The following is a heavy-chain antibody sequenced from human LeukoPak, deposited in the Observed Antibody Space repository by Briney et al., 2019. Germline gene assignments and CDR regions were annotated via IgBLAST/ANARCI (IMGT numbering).Heavy chain of an antibody. Sequence: GGSLRLSCAASGFTFSDYYMSWIRQAPGKGLEWVSYISGSGGTISYVDSVKGRFTISRDNAKNSLYLQMNSLRAGDAAVYYCARLILTGYFDYWGQGILVTVSS. J-gene: IGHJ4*02. V-gene: IGHV3-11*01. D-gene: IGHD3-9*01. CDR1: GFTFSDYY. CDR2: ISGSGGTI. CDR3: ARLILTGYFDY.